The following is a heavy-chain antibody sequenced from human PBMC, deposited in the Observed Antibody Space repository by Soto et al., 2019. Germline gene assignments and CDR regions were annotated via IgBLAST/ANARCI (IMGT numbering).Heavy chain of an antibody. CDR2: ISGSCGST. V-gene: IGHV3-23*01. CDR3: AKDRRGGYSYGYFDY. CDR1: GFTFSSYA. D-gene: IGHD5-18*01. J-gene: IGHJ4*02. Sequence: GGSLRLSCAASGFTFSSYAMSWVCQAPGKGLEWVSAISGSCGSTYYADSVKGRFTISRDNSKNTLYLQMNSLRAEDTAVYYCAKDRRGGYSYGYFDYWGQGTLVTVSS.